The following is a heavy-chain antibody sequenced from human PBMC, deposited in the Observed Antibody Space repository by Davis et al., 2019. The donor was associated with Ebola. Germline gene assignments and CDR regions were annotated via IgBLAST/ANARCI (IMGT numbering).Heavy chain of an antibody. V-gene: IGHV1-69*04. Sequence: SVKVSCKASGGTFSSYTISWVRQAPGQGLEWMGRIIPILGIANYAQKFQGRVTMTRDTSTSTVYMELSSLRSEDTAVYYCAREIEDGGRGFQHWGQGTLVTVSS. J-gene: IGHJ1*01. D-gene: IGHD6-25*01. CDR2: IIPILGIA. CDR1: GGTFSSYT. CDR3: AREIEDGGRGFQH.